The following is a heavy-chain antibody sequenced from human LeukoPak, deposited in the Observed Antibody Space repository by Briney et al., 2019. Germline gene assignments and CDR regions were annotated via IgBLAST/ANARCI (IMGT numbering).Heavy chain of an antibody. Sequence: GGSLRLSCAASGFTFSSYSMNWVRQAPGKGLEWISYIDTSSATIYYADSVKGRFTISRDNAKNSLYLQMNSLRAEDTAVYYCARVGSRIAAAGTVYWGQGTLVTVSS. CDR2: IDTSSATI. D-gene: IGHD6-13*01. J-gene: IGHJ4*02. CDR1: GFTFSSYS. CDR3: ARVGSRIAAAGTVY. V-gene: IGHV3-48*01.